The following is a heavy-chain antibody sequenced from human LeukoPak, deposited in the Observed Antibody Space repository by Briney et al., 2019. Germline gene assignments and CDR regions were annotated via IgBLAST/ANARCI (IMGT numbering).Heavy chain of an antibody. V-gene: IGHV5-51*01. CDR3: ARQAEPYSSSLTLDY. CDR1: GNSFTSYW. Sequence: GESLKISCKGSGNSFTSYWIGWVRQMPGKGLEWMGIIYPGDSDTRYSPSFQGQVTISADKSISTAYLQWSSLKASDTAMYYCARQAEPYSSSLTLDYWGQGTLVTVSS. J-gene: IGHJ4*02. CDR2: IYPGDSDT. D-gene: IGHD6-13*01.